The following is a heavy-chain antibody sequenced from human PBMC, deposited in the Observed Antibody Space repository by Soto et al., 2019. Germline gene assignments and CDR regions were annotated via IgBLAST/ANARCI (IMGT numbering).Heavy chain of an antibody. CDR2: ISYTWTA. D-gene: IGHD1-20*01. CDR1: GDSDHSFY. V-gene: IGHV4-59*02. Sequence: PSETLSHTYTVSGDSDHSFYWAWIRQTPGKGPEWIGHISYTWTANYNPSLESRVTVSIDTSKNQFSLRLRSVTAADTAIYYCAALYNTSPFFDSWGQGTLVTGSS. CDR3: AALYNTSPFFDS. J-gene: IGHJ4*02.